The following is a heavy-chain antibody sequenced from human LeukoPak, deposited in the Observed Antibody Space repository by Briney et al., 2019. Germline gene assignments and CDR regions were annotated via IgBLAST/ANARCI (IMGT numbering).Heavy chain of an antibody. CDR3: ARDCSGGSCYGLLGY. J-gene: IGHJ4*02. Sequence: GGSLRLSCAASGFTFSSYWMSWVRQAPGKGLEWVANIKQDGSEKYYVDSVKGRFTISRDNAKNSLYLQMNSPRAEDTAVYYCARDCSGGSCYGLLGYWGQGTLVTVSS. CDR1: GFTFSSYW. V-gene: IGHV3-7*03. CDR2: IKQDGSEK. D-gene: IGHD2-15*01.